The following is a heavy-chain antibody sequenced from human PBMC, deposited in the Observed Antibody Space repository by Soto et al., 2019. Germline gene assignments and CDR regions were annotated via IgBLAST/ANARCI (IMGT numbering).Heavy chain of an antibody. Sequence: QVQLVESGGGVVQPGRSLRLSCAASGFTFSSYGMHWVRQAPGKGLEWEAVIWYDGSNKYYAESVKGRFTISRDNSKNTLYLQMNSLSSEDTAVYYCARDRKLHQQGHYYYGMEVCGQGATVTVSS. V-gene: IGHV3-33*01. J-gene: IGHJ6*02. D-gene: IGHD6-13*01. CDR3: ARDRKLHQQGHYYYGMEV. CDR1: GFTFSSYG. CDR2: IWYDGSNK.